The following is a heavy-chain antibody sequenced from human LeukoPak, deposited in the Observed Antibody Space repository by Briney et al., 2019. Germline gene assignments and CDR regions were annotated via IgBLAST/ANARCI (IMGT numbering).Heavy chain of an antibody. D-gene: IGHD3-16*01. V-gene: IGHV3-7*01. CDR2: IKQDGSEK. CDR1: GFTFSSYW. Sequence: PGGSLRLSCAASGFTFSSYWMSWVRQAPGKGLEWVANIKQDGSEKYYVDSVKGRFTISRDNAKNSLYLQMNSLRAEDTAVYYCASLGYDPYGSFDYWGQGTLVTVSS. CDR3: ASLGYDPYGSFDY. J-gene: IGHJ4*02.